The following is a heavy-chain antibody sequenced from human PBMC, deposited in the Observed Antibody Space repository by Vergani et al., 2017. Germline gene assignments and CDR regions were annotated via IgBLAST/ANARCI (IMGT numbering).Heavy chain of an antibody. CDR1: GFTFSSYS. CDR3: ARERITMVRGENGMDV. CDR2: ISSSSSYI. V-gene: IGHV3-21*01. J-gene: IGHJ6*02. D-gene: IGHD3-10*01. Sequence: EVQLVESGGGLVKPGGSLRLSCAASGFTFSSYSMNWVRQAPGKGLEWVSSISSSSSYIYYADSVKGRFTISRDNAKNSLYLQMNSLRAEDTAVYYCARERITMVRGENGMDVWGQGP.